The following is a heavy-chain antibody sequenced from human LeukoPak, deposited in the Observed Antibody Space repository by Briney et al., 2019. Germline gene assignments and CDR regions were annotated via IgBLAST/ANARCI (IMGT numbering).Heavy chain of an antibody. CDR3: AKVRGITIVRGVCDY. J-gene: IGHJ4*02. CDR1: GCTFSSYG. CDR2: ISYDGSNK. V-gene: IGHV3-30*18. Sequence: PGRPLRLSCAASGCTFSSYGMHWVRQAPGKGLEWVAVISYDGSNKYYADFVKGRFTISRDNSKTTLYLQMNSLRAEDTAVYYWAKVRGITIVRGVCDYWGQGTLVTVSS. D-gene: IGHD3-10*01.